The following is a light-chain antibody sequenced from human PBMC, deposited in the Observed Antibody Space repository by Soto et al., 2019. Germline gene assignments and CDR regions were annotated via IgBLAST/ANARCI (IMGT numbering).Light chain of an antibody. V-gene: IGLV1-44*01. CDR3: AAWDDSLNGWV. J-gene: IGLJ3*02. CDR2: SNN. Sequence: QSVLTQPPSASGTPGQRVTISCSGSSSNIGSNAVNWYQQLPGTAPKLLIYSNNQRPSGVPGRFSGSKSGTSASLAISGLQSEDEADYYCAAWDDSLNGWVFGGGTKLT. CDR1: SSNIGSNA.